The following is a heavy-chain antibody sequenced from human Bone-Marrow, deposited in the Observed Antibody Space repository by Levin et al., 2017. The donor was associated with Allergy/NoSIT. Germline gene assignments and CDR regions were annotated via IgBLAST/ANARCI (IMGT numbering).Heavy chain of an antibody. CDR2: ISNGGGST. CDR1: GFTFSNYA. Sequence: GGSLRLSCAASGFTFSNYAMSWVRQAPGKGLEWVSAISNGGGSTSYADSVRGRFTISRDNSKNTLYLQMNSLRAEDTALYYCAKKGGYGDYEDYFDYWGQGTLVTVSS. D-gene: IGHD4-17*01. CDR3: AKKGGYGDYEDYFDY. J-gene: IGHJ4*02. V-gene: IGHV3-23*01.